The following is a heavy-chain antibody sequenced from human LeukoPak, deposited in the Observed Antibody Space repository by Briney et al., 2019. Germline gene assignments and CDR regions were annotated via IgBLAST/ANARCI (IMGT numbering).Heavy chain of an antibody. CDR1: GGSISTFY. J-gene: IGHJ4*02. Sequence: SETLSLTCTVSGGSISTFYWSWIRQPAGKGLEWIGRVFTSGSTNYNPSLKSRLTMSVDTSKNQFSLKLSSVTAADTAVYYCARDHGVGSGWYYWGQGTLVTVSS. V-gene: IGHV4-4*07. CDR2: VFTSGST. CDR3: ARDHGVGSGWYY. D-gene: IGHD6-19*01.